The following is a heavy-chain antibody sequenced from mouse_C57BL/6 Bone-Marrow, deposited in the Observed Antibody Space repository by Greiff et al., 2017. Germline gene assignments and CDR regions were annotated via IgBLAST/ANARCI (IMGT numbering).Heavy chain of an antibody. CDR1: GYTFTSYG. D-gene: IGHD1-1*01. J-gene: IGHJ1*03. V-gene: IGHV1-81*01. CDR3: ARRGNYYGSSYGYFDV. CDR2: IYPRSGNT. Sequence: QVQLQQSGAELARPGASVKLSCKASGYTFTSYGISWVKQRTGQGLEWIGEIYPRSGNTYYNEKFKGKATLTADKSSSTAYMELRSLTSEDSAVYFCARRGNYYGSSYGYFDVWGTGTTVTVSS.